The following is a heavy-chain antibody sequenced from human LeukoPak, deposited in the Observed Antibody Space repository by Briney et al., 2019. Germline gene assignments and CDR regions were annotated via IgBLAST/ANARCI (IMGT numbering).Heavy chain of an antibody. V-gene: IGHV3-7*01. J-gene: IGHJ4*02. D-gene: IGHD3-22*01. CDR2: IKQDGSER. CDR1: GFTFSSHW. CDR3: VRVRFDSSGFDY. Sequence: GGPLRLSCEASGFTFSSHWMSWVRQAPGKGLEWVANIKQDGSERHYVDSIEGRVTISRDNAKNSLYLQMNNLRAEDTAVYYCVRVRFDSSGFDYWGQGTLLTVSS.